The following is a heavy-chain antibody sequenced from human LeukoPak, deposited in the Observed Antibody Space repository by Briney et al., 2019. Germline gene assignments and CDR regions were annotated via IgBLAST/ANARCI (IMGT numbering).Heavy chain of an antibody. Sequence: GGSLRLSCAASGFTFINAYMSWARQAPGKGLEWVGRIKSKTHGGTTDYAAPVKGRFTISRDDSKSTLYLQMSSLKTEDTAVYYCTTDRGRTELPLFASWGQGTLVTVSS. D-gene: IGHD1-7*01. CDR2: IKSKTHGGTT. V-gene: IGHV3-15*01. J-gene: IGHJ5*01. CDR3: TTDRGRTELPLFAS. CDR1: GFTFINAY.